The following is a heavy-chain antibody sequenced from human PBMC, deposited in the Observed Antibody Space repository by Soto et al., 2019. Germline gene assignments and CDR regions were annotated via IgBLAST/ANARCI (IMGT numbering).Heavy chain of an antibody. CDR2: IYYSGST. Sequence: SETLSLTCTVSGGSISSGGYYWSWIRQHPGKGLEWIGYIYYSGSTYYNQSLKSRVTISVDTSKNQFSLKLSSVTAADTAVYYCARDAHYYDSSGHYFGKDWPRVFDYWGQGTLVTVSS. J-gene: IGHJ4*02. D-gene: IGHD3-22*01. CDR3: ARDAHYYDSSGHYFGKDWPRVFDY. CDR1: GGSISSGGYY. V-gene: IGHV4-31*03.